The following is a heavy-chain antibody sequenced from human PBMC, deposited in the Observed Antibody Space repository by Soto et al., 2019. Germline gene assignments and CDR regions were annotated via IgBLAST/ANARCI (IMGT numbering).Heavy chain of an antibody. Sequence: QVQLVQSGAEVXXXXXXVKVSCTTSGGTXXXFXMNWVRQAPGQGLEXXGGIVPIDGSTKYAEKFQGRVTITADASTSTVYMDLSSLRSEDTAVYYCARSFTKSRRGGVAFDYWGQGTLLTVSP. D-gene: IGHD3-3*01. CDR2: IVPIDGST. J-gene: IGHJ4*02. CDR3: ARSFTKSRRGGVAFDY. CDR1: GGTXXXFX. V-gene: IGHV1-69*01.